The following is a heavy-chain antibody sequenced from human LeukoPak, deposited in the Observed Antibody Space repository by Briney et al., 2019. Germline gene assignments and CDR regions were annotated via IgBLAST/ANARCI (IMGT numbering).Heavy chain of an antibody. J-gene: IGHJ5*02. CDR1: GFTFGSYW. Sequence: PGVPLRLSCAVSGFTFGSYWLSWVRQAPGKGREWVANIKQDGSEKYYMDSVKGRFAISRDNPKNSLFLQMNSLRAEDTAVYYCARGASGRQLWFFDPWGQGTLVRVSS. D-gene: IGHD5-18*01. CDR3: ARGASGRQLWFFDP. V-gene: IGHV3-7*01. CDR2: IKQDGSEK.